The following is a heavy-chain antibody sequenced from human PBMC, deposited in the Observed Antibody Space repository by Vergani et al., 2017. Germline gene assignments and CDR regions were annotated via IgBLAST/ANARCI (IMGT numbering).Heavy chain of an antibody. CDR2: INAGNGNT. CDR1: GYTFTSYA. J-gene: IGHJ4*02. Sequence: QVQLVQSGAEVKKPGASVKVSCKASGYTFTSYAMHWVRQAPGQRLEWMGWINAGNGNTKDSQKFQGRVTITRDTSASTAYMELSSLRSEDTAVYYCARDRWVVTPSIITIDDWGQGTLVTVSS. D-gene: IGHD4-23*01. V-gene: IGHV1-3*01. CDR3: ARDRWVVTPSIITIDD.